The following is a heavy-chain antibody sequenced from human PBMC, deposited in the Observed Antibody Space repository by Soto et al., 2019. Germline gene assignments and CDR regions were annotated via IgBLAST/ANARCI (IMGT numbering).Heavy chain of an antibody. CDR3: TSAERGKTGTRV. J-gene: IGHJ4*02. CDR1: GFTFSDYY. D-gene: IGHD1-1*01. Sequence: QVQLVESGGDLVKPGGSLRLSCAASGFTFSDYYMSWVRQAPGKGLEWLSYISQSSIYTNYADSVRGRFTISRDNAKNSLYLQMNSLRGDDTAVYYCTSAERGKTGTRVWGQGTLVSVSS. CDR2: ISQSSIYT. V-gene: IGHV3-11*06.